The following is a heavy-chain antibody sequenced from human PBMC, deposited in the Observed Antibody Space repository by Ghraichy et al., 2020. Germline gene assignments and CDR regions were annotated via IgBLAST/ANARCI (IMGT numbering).Heavy chain of an antibody. Sequence: GGSLRLSCAASGFTSRSYAMTWVRQAPGKGLEWVSTISGNGGATHYADSVKGRFTISRDNSKNTLYLQVNSLRVEDTAVYYCAKAHSSSWYWFDPWGQGTLVTVSS. CDR3: AKAHSSSWYWFDP. J-gene: IGHJ5*02. CDR1: GFTSRSYA. CDR2: ISGNGGAT. D-gene: IGHD6-13*01. V-gene: IGHV3-23*01.